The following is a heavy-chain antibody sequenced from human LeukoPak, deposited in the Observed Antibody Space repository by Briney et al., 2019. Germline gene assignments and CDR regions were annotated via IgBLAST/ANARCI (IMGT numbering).Heavy chain of an antibody. CDR2: IYYSGST. CDR1: GGSNSSGGYY. CDR3: ARGPPRWNSSSVFDY. V-gene: IGHV4-31*03. J-gene: IGHJ4*02. D-gene: IGHD6-6*01. Sequence: PSETLSLTCTVSGGSNSSGGYYWSWIRQHPGKGLEWIGYIYYSGSTYYNPSLKSRVTISVDTSKNQFSLKLSSVTAADTAVYYCARGPPRWNSSSVFDYWGQGTLVTVSS.